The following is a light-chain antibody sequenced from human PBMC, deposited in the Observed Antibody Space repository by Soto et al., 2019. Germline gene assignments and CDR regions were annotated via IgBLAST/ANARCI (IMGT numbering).Light chain of an antibody. CDR2: DAS. CDR3: QQYGTSVWT. V-gene: IGKV3-20*01. J-gene: IGKJ1*01. Sequence: EIVLTQSPGTLSLSPGERATLSCRASQSVRNNYLAWYQQKLGQAPRVLIYDASSRATGIPDRFSGSGSGTDFTLTISRLEPEDFAVYYCQQYGTSVWTFGQGTKVDI. CDR1: QSVRNNY.